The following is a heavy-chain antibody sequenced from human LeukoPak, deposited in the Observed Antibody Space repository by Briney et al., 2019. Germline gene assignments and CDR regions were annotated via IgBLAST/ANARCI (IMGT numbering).Heavy chain of an antibody. CDR2: IIPIFGTA. Sequence: SVKVSCKASGGTFSSYAISWVRQAPGQGLEWMGGIIPIFGTANYAQKFQGRVTITADKSTSTAYMELSSLRSEDTAVYYCASRKGRGYSYGYEAFDIWGQGTMVTVSS. J-gene: IGHJ3*02. D-gene: IGHD5-18*01. CDR1: GGTFSSYA. CDR3: ASRKGRGYSYGYEAFDI. V-gene: IGHV1-69*06.